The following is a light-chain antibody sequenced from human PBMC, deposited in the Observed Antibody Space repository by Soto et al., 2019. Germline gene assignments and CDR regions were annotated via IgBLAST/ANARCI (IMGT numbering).Light chain of an antibody. Sequence: QSALTQPASVSGSPGQSIAISCTGTSSDVGSYNLVSWYQQHPGKAPKLMIYEGSQRPSGVSNRFSGAKSDNTASLTTSGLQAEDEADYYCCSYAGSVVFGGGTKLTVL. J-gene: IGLJ2*01. CDR3: CSYAGSVV. V-gene: IGLV2-23*01. CDR2: EGS. CDR1: SSDVGSYNL.